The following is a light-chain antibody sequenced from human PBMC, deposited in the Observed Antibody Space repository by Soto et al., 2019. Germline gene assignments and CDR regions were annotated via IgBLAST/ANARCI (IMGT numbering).Light chain of an antibody. CDR3: QHYNSYSEA. Sequence: DIQMTQSPSTLSGSVGDRVTITCRASQTISSGLAWYQQKPGKAPKLLIYKASTFKSGVPSRFSGSGSGTEFTLPSSSLQPDDFATYYCQHYNSYSEAFGQGTKVELK. V-gene: IGKV1-5*03. CDR1: QTISSG. J-gene: IGKJ1*01. CDR2: KAS.